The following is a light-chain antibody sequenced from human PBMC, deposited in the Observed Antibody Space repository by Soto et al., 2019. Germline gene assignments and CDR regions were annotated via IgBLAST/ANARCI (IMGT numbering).Light chain of an antibody. CDR1: QSVNNN. J-gene: IGKJ4*01. CDR2: AAS. Sequence: EIVMTQSPGTLSVSPGERATLSCRSSQSVNNNLVWYQQKPGQAPRLLIYAASTRATGIPARFSGRGSGTEFTLTISSLQSEDVAIYYCQQHNNWPPLTFGGGTKVEIK. CDR3: QQHNNWPPLT. V-gene: IGKV3-15*01.